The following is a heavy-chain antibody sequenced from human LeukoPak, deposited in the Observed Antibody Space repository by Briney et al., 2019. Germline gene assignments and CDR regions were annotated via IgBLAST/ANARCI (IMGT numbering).Heavy chain of an antibody. CDR3: ARGASSWANWYFDL. J-gene: IGHJ2*01. V-gene: IGHV3-74*01. CDR2: INSDGSST. CDR1: GFTFSSYW. D-gene: IGHD6-13*01. Sequence: GGSLRLSCEASGFTFSSYWMHWVRQAPGKGLVWVSRINSDGSSTSYADSGKGRFTISRDNAKNTLYVQMNSLRAEDTAVYYCARGASSWANWYFDLWGRGTLVTVSS.